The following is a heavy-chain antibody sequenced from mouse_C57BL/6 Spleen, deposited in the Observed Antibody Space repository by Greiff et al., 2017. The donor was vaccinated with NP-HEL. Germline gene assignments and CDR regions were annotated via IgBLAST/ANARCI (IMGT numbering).Heavy chain of an antibody. Sequence: DVKLQESGEGLVKPGGSLKLSCAASGFTFSSYAMSWVRQTPEKRLEWVAYISSGGDYIYYADTVKGRFTISRDNARNTLYLQMSSLKSEDTAMYYCTRDGTGYAMDYWGQGTSVTVSS. CDR3: TRDGTGYAMDY. CDR1: GFTFSSYA. J-gene: IGHJ4*01. CDR2: ISSGGDYI. D-gene: IGHD4-1*01. V-gene: IGHV5-9-1*02.